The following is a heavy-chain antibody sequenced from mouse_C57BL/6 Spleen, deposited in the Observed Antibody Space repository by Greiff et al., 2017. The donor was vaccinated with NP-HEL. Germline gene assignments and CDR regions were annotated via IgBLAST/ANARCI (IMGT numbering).Heavy chain of an antibody. J-gene: IGHJ4*01. Sequence: VQLQQSGAELARPGASVKLSCKASGYTFTSYGISWVKQRTGQGLEWIGEISPRSGNTYYHEKFKGKATLTADKSSNTVYMELRSRTSEDSAVYFCARGDTTDYEMDDWGQGTSGTVSS. CDR2: ISPRSGNT. D-gene: IGHD2-12*01. CDR1: GYTFTSYG. CDR3: ARGDTTDYEMDD. V-gene: IGHV1-81*01.